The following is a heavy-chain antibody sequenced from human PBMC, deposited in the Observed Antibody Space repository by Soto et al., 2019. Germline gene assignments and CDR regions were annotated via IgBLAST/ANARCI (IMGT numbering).Heavy chain of an antibody. V-gene: IGHV3-21*01. Sequence: GGSLRLSCAASGFTFSSYSMNWVRQAPGKGLEWVSSISSSSSYIYYADSVKGRFTISRDNAKNSLYLQMNSLRAEDTAVYYCARAFDVVTPGYYGMDVWGQGTTVTVSS. CDR2: ISSSSSYI. CDR3: ARAFDVVTPGYYGMDV. CDR1: GFTFSSYS. D-gene: IGHD3-9*01. J-gene: IGHJ6*02.